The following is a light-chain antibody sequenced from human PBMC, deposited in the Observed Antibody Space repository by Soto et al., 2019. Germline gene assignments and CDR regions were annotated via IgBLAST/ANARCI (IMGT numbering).Light chain of an antibody. CDR2: GAS. CDR1: QSVSNTY. CDR3: QQYGSSGT. V-gene: IGKV3-20*01. J-gene: IGKJ1*01. Sequence: EIVSTQSPGTPSLSPGDTATLSCRASQSVSNTYLAWYQQKPGQAPRLLIYGASSRATGFPDRFSGSGSGTDFTLTISRLETEDFAVYYCQQYGSSGTFGQGTKVDIK.